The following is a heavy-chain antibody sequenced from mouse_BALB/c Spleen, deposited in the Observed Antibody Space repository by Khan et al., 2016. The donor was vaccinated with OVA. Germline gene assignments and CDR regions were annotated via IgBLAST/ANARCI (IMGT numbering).Heavy chain of an antibody. V-gene: IGHV5-6*01. D-gene: IGHD4-1*01. CDR3: ASHLTGSFAY. Sequence: EVELVESGGDLVKPGGSLKLSCAASGFTFSSYSMSWVRQTPDKRLEWVTTISSSGDYTYYPDSVMGRFTISRHNAKNTLYLQMSSLKSEDTAMYYCASHLTGSFAYWSQGTLVTVSA. CDR2: ISSSGDYT. J-gene: IGHJ3*01. CDR1: GFTFSSYS.